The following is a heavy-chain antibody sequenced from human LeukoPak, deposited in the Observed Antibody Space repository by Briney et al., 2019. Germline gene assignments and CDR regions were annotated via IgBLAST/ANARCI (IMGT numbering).Heavy chain of an antibody. CDR3: AKRGAVIRVILVGFHKEAYYFDS. CDR2: ISYDGSNK. D-gene: IGHD3-22*01. J-gene: IGHJ4*02. Sequence: PGGSLRLSCAASGFTFSSYAMHWVRQAPGKGLEWVAVISYDGSNKYYADSVKGRFTISRDNSKNTLYLQMNSLRAEDTAVYFCAKRGAVIRVILVGFHKEAYYFDSWGQGALVTVSS. CDR1: GFTFSSYA. V-gene: IGHV3-30*04.